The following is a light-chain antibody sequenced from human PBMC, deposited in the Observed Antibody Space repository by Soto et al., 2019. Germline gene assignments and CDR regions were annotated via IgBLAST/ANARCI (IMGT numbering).Light chain of an antibody. J-gene: IGLJ3*02. CDR2: EVG. CDR1: SSDIGGHNY. Sequence: QSVLTQPASVSASPGQSITISCTGTSSDIGGHNYVSWYQQHPGEAPKLMIYEVGNRPSGISDRFFGSKSGNTASLTISGLQAEDEADYYCCSYTSSFTWVFGGGTQLTVL. V-gene: IGLV2-14*01. CDR3: CSYTSSFTWV.